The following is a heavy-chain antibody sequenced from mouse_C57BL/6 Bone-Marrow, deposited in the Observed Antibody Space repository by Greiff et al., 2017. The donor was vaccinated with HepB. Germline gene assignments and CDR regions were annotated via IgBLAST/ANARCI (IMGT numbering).Heavy chain of an antibody. CDR1: GFTFSSYG. D-gene: IGHD2-4*01. J-gene: IGHJ3*01. V-gene: IGHV5-6*01. CDR2: ISSGGSYT. CDR3: AVYDYDEAWFAY. Sequence: DVHLVESGGDLVKPGGSLKLSCAASGFTFSSYGMSWVRQTPDKRLEWVATISSGGSYTYYPDSVKGRFTISRDNAKNTLYLQMSSLKSEDTAMYYCAVYDYDEAWFAYWGQGTLVTVSA.